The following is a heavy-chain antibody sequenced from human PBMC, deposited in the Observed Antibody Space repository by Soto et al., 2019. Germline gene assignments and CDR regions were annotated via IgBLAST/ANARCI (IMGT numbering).Heavy chain of an antibody. V-gene: IGHV1-8*01. D-gene: IGHD1-20*01. CDR2: MNPNSGNT. CDR1: GYTFTSYD. Sequence: GASVKVSCKASGYTFTSYDINWVRQATGQGLEWMGWMNPNSGNTGYAQKFQGRVTMTRNTSISTAYMELSSLRSEDTAVYYCASGYNWNGGYYYMDVWGKGTTVTVSS. CDR3: ASGYNWNGGYYYMDV. J-gene: IGHJ6*03.